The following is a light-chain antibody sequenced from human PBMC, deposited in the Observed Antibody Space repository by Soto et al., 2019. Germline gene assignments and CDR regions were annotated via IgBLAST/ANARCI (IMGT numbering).Light chain of an antibody. CDR2: GAS. CDR3: QQYGSSRRLT. CDR1: QSVSSSY. Sequence: EIVLTQSPGTLSLSPGERATLSCRSSQSVSSSYLAWYQQKPGQAPRLLIYGASSRATGIPDRFSGSGSGTDFTLTISRLEPEDFAVYYCQQYGSSRRLTFGGGTKVDI. J-gene: IGKJ4*01. V-gene: IGKV3-20*01.